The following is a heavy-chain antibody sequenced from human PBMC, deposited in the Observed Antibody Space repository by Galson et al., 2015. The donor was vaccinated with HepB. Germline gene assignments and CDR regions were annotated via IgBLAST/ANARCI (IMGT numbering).Heavy chain of an antibody. Sequence: SLRLSCEASGFTFGDYAMSWVRQAPGKGLEWVGFIRSKAYGGTTEYAASVKGRFTISRDDSKSIAYLQMNSLKTEDTAMYYCTRVRRTDSIAVASPLDYWGQGTLVTVSS. CDR2: IRSKAYGGTT. D-gene: IGHD6-19*01. CDR1: GFTFGDYA. CDR3: TRVRRTDSIAVASPLDY. V-gene: IGHV3-49*04. J-gene: IGHJ4*02.